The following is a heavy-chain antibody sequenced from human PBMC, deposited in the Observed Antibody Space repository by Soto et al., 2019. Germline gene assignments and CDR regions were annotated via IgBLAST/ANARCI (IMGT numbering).Heavy chain of an antibody. J-gene: IGHJ4*02. D-gene: IGHD3-3*01. V-gene: IGHV3-21*01. Sequence: GGSLRLSCAASGFTFSSYSMNWVRQAPGKGLEWVSSISSSSSYIYYADSVKGRFTISRDNAKNSLYLQMNSLRAEDTAVYYCARVRYYDFWSGYSGEGYFDYWGQGTLVTVSS. CDR1: GFTFSSYS. CDR3: ARVRYYDFWSGYSGEGYFDY. CDR2: ISSSSSYI.